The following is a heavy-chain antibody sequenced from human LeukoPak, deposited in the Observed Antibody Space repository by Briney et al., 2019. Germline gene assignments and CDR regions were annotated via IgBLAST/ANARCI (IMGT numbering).Heavy chain of an antibody. CDR1: GFTFSSYW. CDR3: ARDYYYDSSGIPHY. D-gene: IGHD3-22*01. Sequence: GGSLRLSCAASGFTFSSYWMSWVRQAPGKGLEWVANIKQDGSEKYYVDSVKGRFTFSRDNAKNSLYLQMNSLRAEDTAVYYCARDYYYDSSGIPHYWGQGTLVTVSS. J-gene: IGHJ4*02. V-gene: IGHV3-7*01. CDR2: IKQDGSEK.